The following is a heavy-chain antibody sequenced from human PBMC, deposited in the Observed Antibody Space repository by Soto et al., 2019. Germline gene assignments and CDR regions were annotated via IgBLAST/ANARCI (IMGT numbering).Heavy chain of an antibody. J-gene: IGHJ5*02. CDR1: GFTLSTYA. CDR2: ISNGGGDT. D-gene: IGHD2-2*01. Sequence: EVHLLESGGDLVQPGGSLRLSCAASGFTLSTYAMNWVRQAPGKGLEWVSSISNGGGDTFYADSVKGRFTISRDNSNNTLDLQMNGLRAEDTAVYYWARCQVVTGVSRWCNDFDPWGQGTLVTVSS. CDR3: ARCQVVTGVSRWCNDFDP. V-gene: IGHV3-23*01.